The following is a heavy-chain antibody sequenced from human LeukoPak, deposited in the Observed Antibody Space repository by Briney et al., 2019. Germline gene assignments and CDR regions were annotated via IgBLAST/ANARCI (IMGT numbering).Heavy chain of an antibody. CDR1: GFIFNSYA. J-gene: IGHJ5*02. CDR3: AKDRSGWSPAEFDP. D-gene: IGHD6-19*01. V-gene: IGHV3-23*01. Sequence: GGSLRLSCAVSGFIFNSYAMTWVRQAPGKGLEWLSAISGSGDSTYYADSVKGRFTISRDNSKNTLFLQMNSLRAEDTAVYYCAKDRSGWSPAEFDPWGQGSLVTVSS. CDR2: ISGSGDST.